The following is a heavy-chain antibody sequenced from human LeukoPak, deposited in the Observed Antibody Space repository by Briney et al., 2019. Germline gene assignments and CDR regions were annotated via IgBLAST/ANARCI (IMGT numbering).Heavy chain of an antibody. D-gene: IGHD3-10*01. CDR1: GFTFSSYT. CDR3: ARVARITMVRGASNWFDP. V-gene: IGHV3-21*01. Sequence: GGSLRLSCAASGFTFSSYTMNWVRQAPGKGPEWVSSITSSSSYIYYADSVKGRFTISRDNARNSLYLQMNSLRAEDTALYYCARVARITMVRGASNWFDPWGQGTLVTVSS. J-gene: IGHJ5*02. CDR2: ITSSSSYI.